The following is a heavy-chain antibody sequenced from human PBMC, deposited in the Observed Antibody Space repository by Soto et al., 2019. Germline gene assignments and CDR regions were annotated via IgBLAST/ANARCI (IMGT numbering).Heavy chain of an antibody. CDR2: IKQDGSEK. J-gene: IGHJ4*02. CDR3: ARGGIAVAGDFDY. CDR1: GFTFSSYW. D-gene: IGHD6-19*01. V-gene: IGHV3-7*01. Sequence: EVQLVESGGGLVQPGGSLRLSCAASGFTFSSYWMSWVRQAPGKGLEWVANIKQDGSEKYYVDSVKGRFTISRDNAKNSRYLQMNSLRAEDTAVYYCARGGIAVAGDFDYWGQGTLVTVSS.